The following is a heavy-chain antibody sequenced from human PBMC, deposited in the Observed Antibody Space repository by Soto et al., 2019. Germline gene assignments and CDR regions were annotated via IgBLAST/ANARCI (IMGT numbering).Heavy chain of an antibody. Sequence: GGSLRLSCAASGFTFSSYAMHWVRQAPGKGLEWVAVISYDGSNKYYADSVKGRFTISRDNSKNTLYLQMNSLRAEDTAVYYCARGGSEFGSWCDYWGQGTLVTVSS. CDR1: GFTFSSYA. D-gene: IGHD6-13*01. CDR3: ARGGSEFGSWCDY. V-gene: IGHV3-30-3*01. J-gene: IGHJ4*02. CDR2: ISYDGSNK.